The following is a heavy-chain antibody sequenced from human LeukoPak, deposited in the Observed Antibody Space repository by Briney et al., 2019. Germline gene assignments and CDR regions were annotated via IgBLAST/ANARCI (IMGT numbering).Heavy chain of an antibody. V-gene: IGHV3-7*03. CDR1: GFTFSSYW. CDR3: ARDRLGAMLFFDS. CDR2: IKHVGSEK. J-gene: IGHJ4*02. D-gene: IGHD3-16*01. Sequence: GGSLRLSCVVSGFTFSSYWMTWVRQAPGKGLEWVAKIKHVGSEKFYVDSVKGRFTISRDNAKNSLYLQMNSLRAEDTALYYCARDRLGAMLFFDSWGQGTLVTVSS.